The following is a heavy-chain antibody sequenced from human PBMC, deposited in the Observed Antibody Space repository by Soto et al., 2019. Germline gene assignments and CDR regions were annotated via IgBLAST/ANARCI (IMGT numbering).Heavy chain of an antibody. Sequence: EVQLLESGGGLVQPGESLRLSCAASGFTFSSYAMSWVRQAPGKGLEWFSVISGTDDSTYYGDSVKGPVTVFSDNSRSALNLQTNSLQAEDTAVYYCTKRSSDASFDSCSQGSLVTVSS. CDR1: GFTFSSYA. D-gene: IGHD6-25*01. CDR3: TKRSSDASFDS. J-gene: IGHJ4*02. V-gene: IGHV3-23*01. CDR2: ISGTDDST.